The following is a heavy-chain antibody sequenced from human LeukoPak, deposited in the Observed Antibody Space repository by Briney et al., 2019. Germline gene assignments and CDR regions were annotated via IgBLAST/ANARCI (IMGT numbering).Heavy chain of an antibody. J-gene: IGHJ4*02. D-gene: IGHD3-22*01. CDR3: ARGHYDSSGHLDY. CDR1: GGSISSGGYY. CDR2: IYYSGST. Sequence: SQTLSLTCTVSGGSISSGGYYWSWIRQHPGKGLEWIGYIYYSGSTYYNPSLKSRVTISVDTSKNQFSLKLSSVTAADTAVYYCARGHYDSSGHLDYWGQGTLVTVSS. V-gene: IGHV4-31*03.